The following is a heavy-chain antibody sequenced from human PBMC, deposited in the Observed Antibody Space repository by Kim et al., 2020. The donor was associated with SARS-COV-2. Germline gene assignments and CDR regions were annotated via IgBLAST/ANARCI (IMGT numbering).Heavy chain of an antibody. Sequence: ASVKVSCKASGYTFTGYYMHWVRQAPGQGLEWMGWINPNSGGTNYAQKFQGWVTMTRDTSISTAYMELSRLRSDDTAVYYCARAARLDCSGGSCYSDYWGQGTLVTVSS. CDR3: ARAARLDCSGGSCYSDY. V-gene: IGHV1-2*04. CDR2: INPNSGGT. D-gene: IGHD2-15*01. CDR1: GYTFTGYY. J-gene: IGHJ4*02.